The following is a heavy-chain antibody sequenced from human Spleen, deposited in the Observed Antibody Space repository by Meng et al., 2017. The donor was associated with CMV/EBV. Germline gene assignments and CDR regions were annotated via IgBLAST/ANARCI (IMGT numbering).Heavy chain of an antibody. CDR3: ARDPGGYSGSSTGYY. CDR1: GFTFSSYS. V-gene: IGHV3-66*02. D-gene: IGHD1-26*01. CDR2: IYIGGST. J-gene: IGHJ4*02. Sequence: GGSLRLSCGASGFTFSSYSMSWVRQAPGKGLEWVSIIYIGGSTYYADSVKGRFTISRDNSKNTLFLQMNSLRAEDTAVYYCARDPGGYSGSSTGYYWGQGTLVTVSS.